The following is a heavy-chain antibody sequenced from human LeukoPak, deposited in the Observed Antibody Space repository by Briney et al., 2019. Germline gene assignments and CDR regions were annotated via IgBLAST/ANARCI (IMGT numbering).Heavy chain of an antibody. Sequence: SSETLSLTCTVSGGSISSSSYYWGWIRQPPGKGLEWIGSIYYSGSTYYNPSLKSRVTISVDTSKNQFSLKLSSVTAADTAVYYCARAGAHYYYYYMDVWGKGTTVTVSS. V-gene: IGHV4-39*07. CDR2: IYYSGST. D-gene: IGHD3-10*01. J-gene: IGHJ6*03. CDR3: ARAGAHYYYYYMDV. CDR1: GGSISSSSYY.